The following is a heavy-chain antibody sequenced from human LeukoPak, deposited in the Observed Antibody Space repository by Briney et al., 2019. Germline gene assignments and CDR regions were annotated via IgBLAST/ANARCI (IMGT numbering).Heavy chain of an antibody. J-gene: IGHJ6*03. Sequence: GGSLRLSCAASGLTFDDYAMNWVRQVPGRGLEWVSGINWNGRITEYTDSVKDRFTISRQNTKNSLYLYMNNLGGEDTALYFCARGSVQLWLRDTYYYMDVWGKGTTVTVSS. V-gene: IGHV3-20*04. D-gene: IGHD5-18*01. CDR3: ARGSVQLWLRDTYYYMDV. CDR1: GLTFDDYA. CDR2: INWNGRIT.